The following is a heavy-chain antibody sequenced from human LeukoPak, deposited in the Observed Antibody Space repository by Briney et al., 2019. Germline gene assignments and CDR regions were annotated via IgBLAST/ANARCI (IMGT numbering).Heavy chain of an antibody. V-gene: IGHV4-30-2*01. J-gene: IGHJ4*02. CDR3: ARDGRRAAAGIFDY. Sequence: SQTLSLTCTVSGGSISSGGYYWSWTRQPPGKGLEWIGYIYHSGSTYYNPSLKSRVTISVDRSKNQFSLKLSSVTAADTAVYYCARDGRRAAAGIFDYWGQGTLVTVSS. D-gene: IGHD6-13*01. CDR2: IYHSGST. CDR1: GGSISSGGYY.